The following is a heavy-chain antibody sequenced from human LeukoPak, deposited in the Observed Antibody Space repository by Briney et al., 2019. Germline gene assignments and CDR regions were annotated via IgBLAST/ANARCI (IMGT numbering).Heavy chain of an antibody. Sequence: SETLSLTCTVSGGSISSGDYYWSWIRQPPGKGLEWIGYIYYSGSTYYNPSLKSRATISVDTSKNQFSLKLSSVTAADTAVYYCARDQNYDTTEGFDPWGQGTLVTVSS. V-gene: IGHV4-30-4*08. CDR1: GGSISSGDYY. CDR2: IYYSGST. D-gene: IGHD3-9*01. J-gene: IGHJ5*02. CDR3: ARDQNYDTTEGFDP.